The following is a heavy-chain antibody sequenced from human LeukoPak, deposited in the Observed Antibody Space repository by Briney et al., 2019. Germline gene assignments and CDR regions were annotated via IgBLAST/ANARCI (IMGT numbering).Heavy chain of an antibody. CDR3: ARVGSNQWLDY. CDR2: ISGGSSTI. V-gene: IGHV3-48*01. CDR1: GFTLSSYS. Sequence: GGSQRLSCAASGFTLSSYSMNWVRQAPGKGLEWVSYISGGSSTIYNADSVKGRFTISRDNAKNLLYLLMDTLRAEDTAVYYCARVGSNQWLDYWGQGTLVTVSS. J-gene: IGHJ4*02. D-gene: IGHD6-19*01.